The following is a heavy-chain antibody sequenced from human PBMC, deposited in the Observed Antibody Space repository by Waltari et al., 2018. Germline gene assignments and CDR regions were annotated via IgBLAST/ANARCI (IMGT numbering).Heavy chain of an antibody. Sequence: QVQLQESGPGLVKPSETLSLPCTVSGCSISSYYWTWIRQPPGKEREWLGYIYYSGSTNYNPALKSRVTISVDTSKNQFSLKLSSVTAADTAVYYCARVHCSGGSCYSNYYYYMDVWGKGTTVTVSS. V-gene: IGHV4-59*01. CDR2: IYYSGST. J-gene: IGHJ6*03. CDR3: ARVHCSGGSCYSNYYYYMDV. D-gene: IGHD2-15*01. CDR1: GCSISSYY.